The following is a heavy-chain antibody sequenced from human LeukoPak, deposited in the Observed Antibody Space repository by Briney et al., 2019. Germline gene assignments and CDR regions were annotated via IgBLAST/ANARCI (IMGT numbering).Heavy chain of an antibody. J-gene: IGHJ4*02. Sequence: TLSLTCAVSGGSISSGGYSWSWIRQPPGMGLGWIGYIYHSGSTYYNPSLKSRVTISVDRSKNQFSLKLNSVTAADTAVYYCAREMDYWGQGTLVTVSS. CDR1: GGSISSGGYS. CDR3: AREMDY. CDR2: IYHSGST. V-gene: IGHV4-30-2*01.